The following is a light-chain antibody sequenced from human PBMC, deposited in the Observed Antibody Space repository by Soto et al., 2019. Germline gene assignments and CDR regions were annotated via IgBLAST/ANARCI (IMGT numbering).Light chain of an antibody. CDR2: DNN. CDR1: SSNIGIND. CDR3: GTWDSSLSVYV. Sequence: QSVLTQPPSVSAAPGQKITISCSGSSSNIGINDVSWFQHLPGTAPKLLMYDNNKRPSGIPDRFSGSKSGTSATLGSTGLQTGDEDDYYCGTWDSSLSVYVFGTGNKLTVL. J-gene: IGLJ1*01. V-gene: IGLV1-51*01.